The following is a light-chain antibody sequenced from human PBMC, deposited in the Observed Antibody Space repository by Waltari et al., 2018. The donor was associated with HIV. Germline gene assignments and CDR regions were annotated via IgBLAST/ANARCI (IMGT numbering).Light chain of an antibody. CDR2: DDD. CDR1: TPNLGHFS. V-gene: IGLV1-51*01. Sequence: QPVLTQPPSMSAAPGPNITIACPLPTPNLGHFSLPWYQQLPGTAPKLLIYDDDKRPSGIPDRFSGSKSGTSATLGITGLQPGDEGDYHCGTWDRFLRVGVFGGGTKLTVL. J-gene: IGLJ2*01. CDR3: GTWDRFLRVGV.